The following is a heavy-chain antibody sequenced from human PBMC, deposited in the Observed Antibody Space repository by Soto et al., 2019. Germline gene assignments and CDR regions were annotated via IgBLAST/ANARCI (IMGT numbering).Heavy chain of an antibody. Sequence: PSETLSLTCTVSGGSISSGDYYWSWIRQPPGKGLEWIGYIYYSGSTYYNPSLKSRVTISVDTSKNQFSLKLSSVTAADTAVYYCARENCSGGSCYLNWFDPWGQGTLVTVSS. D-gene: IGHD2-15*01. CDR1: GGSISSGDYY. V-gene: IGHV4-30-4*01. J-gene: IGHJ5*02. CDR3: ARENCSGGSCYLNWFDP. CDR2: IYYSGST.